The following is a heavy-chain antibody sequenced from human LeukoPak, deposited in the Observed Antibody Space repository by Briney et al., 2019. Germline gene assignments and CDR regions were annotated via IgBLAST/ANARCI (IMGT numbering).Heavy chain of an antibody. CDR3: ARDSGLLWFGGYTTDYFDY. D-gene: IGHD3-10*01. CDR2: ISSSSSTI. V-gene: IGHV3-48*01. Sequence: GGSLRLSCAASGFTFSSYSMNWVRQAPGKGLEWVSYISSSSSTIYYADSVKDRFTISRDNAKNSLYLQMNSLRAEDTAVYYCARDSGLLWFGGYTTDYFDYWGQGTLVTVSS. J-gene: IGHJ4*02. CDR1: GFTFSSYS.